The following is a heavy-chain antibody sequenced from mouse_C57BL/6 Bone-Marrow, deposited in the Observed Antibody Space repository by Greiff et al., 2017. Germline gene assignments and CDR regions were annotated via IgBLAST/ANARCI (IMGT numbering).Heavy chain of an antibody. CDR3: ERGHDYDYSIDY. CDR1: GYSFTDSN. Sequence: LVESGPELVKPGASVKISCQASGYSFTDSNMNWVKQSNGKSLEWIGVINPNYGTTSYNQKFQGKATLTVDQSSSTAYMQLNSLTSEDATVYYEERGHDYDYSIDYWGQGTSVTVSA. V-gene: IGHV1-39*01. CDR2: INPNYGTT. D-gene: IGHD2-4*01. J-gene: IGHJ4*01.